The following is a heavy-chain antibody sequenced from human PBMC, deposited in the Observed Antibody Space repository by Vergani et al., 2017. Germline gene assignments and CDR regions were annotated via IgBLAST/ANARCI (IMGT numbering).Heavy chain of an antibody. J-gene: IGHJ5*02. CDR2: IIPILGIA. Sequence: QVQLVQSGAEVKKPGSSVKVSCKASGGTFSSYAISWLRQAPGQGLEWMGRIIPILGIANYAQKFQGRVTITADKSTSTAYMELSSLRSADTAVYYCAGFCGGDCPIAPGNWFDPWGQGTLVTVSS. V-gene: IGHV1-69*04. D-gene: IGHD2-21*01. CDR1: GGTFSSYA. CDR3: AGFCGGDCPIAPGNWFDP.